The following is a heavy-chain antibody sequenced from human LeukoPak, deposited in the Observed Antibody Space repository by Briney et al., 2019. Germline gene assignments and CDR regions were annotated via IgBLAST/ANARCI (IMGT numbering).Heavy chain of an antibody. CDR3: ARRALNFSYFDY. J-gene: IGHJ4*02. CDR1: GYSISSGYY. CDR2: IYHSGST. Sequence: PSETLSLTCAVSGYSISSGYYWGWIRQPPGKGLAWIGSIYHSGSTYYNPSLKSRVTISVDTSKNQFSLKLSSVTAADTAVYYCARRALNFSYFDYWGQGTLVTVSS. V-gene: IGHV4-38-2*01.